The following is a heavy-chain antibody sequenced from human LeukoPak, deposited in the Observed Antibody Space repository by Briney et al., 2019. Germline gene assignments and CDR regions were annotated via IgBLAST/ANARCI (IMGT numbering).Heavy chain of an antibody. Sequence: GGSLRLSCAASGFTFSSNAMSWVRQAPGKGLEWVSVISGSGGTTYYADSVKGRFTISRDNSKNTLYLQLNSMRAEDTAVYYCAKYYDILTGYYEAYYHYYYMDVWGKGTTVTVSS. CDR2: ISGSGGTT. D-gene: IGHD3-9*01. CDR3: AKYYDILTGYYEAYYHYYYMDV. CDR1: GFTFSSNA. J-gene: IGHJ6*03. V-gene: IGHV3-23*01.